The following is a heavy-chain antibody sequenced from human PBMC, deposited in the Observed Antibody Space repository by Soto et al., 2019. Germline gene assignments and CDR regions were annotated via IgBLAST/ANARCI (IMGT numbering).Heavy chain of an antibody. CDR1: GGSISSYY. CDR2: IYYSGST. CDR3: ARFNWYFDL. Sequence: QVQLQESGPGLVKPSETLSLTCTVSGGSISSYYWSWIRQPPGRGLEWIGYIYYSGSTYYNPSLKRRHTISVDTAKSQFALKLSSVTAADTAVYYCARFNWYFDLWGRGTLVTFSS. J-gene: IGHJ2*01. V-gene: IGHV4-59*08.